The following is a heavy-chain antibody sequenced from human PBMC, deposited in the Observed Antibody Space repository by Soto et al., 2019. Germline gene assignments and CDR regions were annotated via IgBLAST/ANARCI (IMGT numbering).Heavy chain of an antibody. Sequence: GGSLRLSCAASGFTFSTYSMKWVRQAPGKGLQWVSSISSSSSYIYYADSVKGRFTISRDNAKNSLYLQMNSLRAEDTALYYCARYGNSNWFDTWGQGTLVTVSS. CDR2: ISSSSSYI. J-gene: IGHJ5*02. V-gene: IGHV3-21*01. CDR1: GFTFSTYS. D-gene: IGHD1-1*01. CDR3: ARYGNSNWFDT.